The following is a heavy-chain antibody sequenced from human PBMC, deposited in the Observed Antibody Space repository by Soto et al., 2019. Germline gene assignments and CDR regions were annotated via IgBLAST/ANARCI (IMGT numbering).Heavy chain of an antibody. CDR1: GFTFGSYG. Sequence: GGSLRLSCVASGFTFGSYGMHWVRQAPGKGLEWVAVISYDGTNKYYTDPVKGRFTISRDNSKNTLFLQMNSLRAEDTAVYYCAQVPRYTVTPPDDYWGQGTLVTVSS. D-gene: IGHD4-17*01. J-gene: IGHJ4*02. V-gene: IGHV3-30*18. CDR2: ISYDGTNK. CDR3: AQVPRYTVTPPDDY.